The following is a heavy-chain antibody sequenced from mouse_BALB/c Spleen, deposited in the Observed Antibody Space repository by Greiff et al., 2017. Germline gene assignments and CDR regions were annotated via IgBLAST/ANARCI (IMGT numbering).Heavy chain of an antibody. CDR2: ISSGGST. J-gene: IGHJ4*01. CDR3: ARDLYYDYAMDY. D-gene: IGHD2-4*01. V-gene: IGHV5-6-5*01. CDR1: GFTFSSYA. Sequence: DVQLVESGGGLVKPGGSLKLSCAASGFTFSSYAMSWVRQTPEKRLEWVASISSGGSTYYPDSVKGRFTISRDNARNILYLQMSSLRSEDTAMYYCARDLYYDYAMDYWGQGTSVTVSS.